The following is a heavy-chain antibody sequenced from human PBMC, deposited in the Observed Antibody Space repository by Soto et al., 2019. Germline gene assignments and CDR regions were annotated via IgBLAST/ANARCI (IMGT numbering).Heavy chain of an antibody. J-gene: IGHJ6*02. CDR1: GYTFTSYG. V-gene: IGHV1-18*04. CDR2: ISAYNGNT. D-gene: IGHD6-19*01. CDR3: ARDRLYSSGWYTIYYYYYGMDV. Sequence: ASVKVSCKASGYTFTSYGISWVRQAPGQGLEWMGWISAYNGNTNYAQKLQSRVTMTTDTSTSTAYMELRSLRSDDTAVYYCARDRLYSSGWYTIYYYYYGMDVWGQGTTVTVSS.